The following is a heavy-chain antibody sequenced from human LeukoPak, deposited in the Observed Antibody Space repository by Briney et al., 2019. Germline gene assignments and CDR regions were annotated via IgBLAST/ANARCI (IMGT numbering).Heavy chain of an antibody. CDR3: ARVGDGYSIDY. J-gene: IGHJ4*02. CDR1: GYTFTSYY. CDR2: INLSGGST. V-gene: IGHV1-46*01. Sequence: ASVKVSCKASGYTFTSYYMRWVRQAPGQGLEWMGIINLSGGSTNYAQKSQGRVTMTRDTSTSTVYMELSSLRSEDTAVYYCARVGDGYSIDYWGQGTLVTVSS. D-gene: IGHD5-24*01.